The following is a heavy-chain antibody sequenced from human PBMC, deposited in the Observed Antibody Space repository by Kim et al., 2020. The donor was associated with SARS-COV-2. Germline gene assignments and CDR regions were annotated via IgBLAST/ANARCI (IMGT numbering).Heavy chain of an antibody. J-gene: IGHJ6*02. CDR1: GYTFTSYG. D-gene: IGHD7-27*01. Sequence: ASVKVSCKASGYTFTSYGISWVRQAPGQGLEWMGWISAYNGNTNYAQKLQGRVTMTTDTSTSTAYMELRSLRSDDTAVYYCARVVWGTGDAYYYYYGMDVWGQGTTVTVSS. CDR2: ISAYNGNT. CDR3: ARVVWGTGDAYYYYYGMDV. V-gene: IGHV1-18*04.